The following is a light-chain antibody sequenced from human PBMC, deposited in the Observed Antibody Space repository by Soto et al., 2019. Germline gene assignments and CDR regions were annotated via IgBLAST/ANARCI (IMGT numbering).Light chain of an antibody. V-gene: IGKV3-11*01. CDR3: QQRGAWPLT. J-gene: IGKJ5*01. CDR2: EAS. Sequence: EYVLTQSPATLSLSPGERATLSCRASQNIGNFLAWYQQRPGRAPRLLIYEASNRATGIPARFSGSGSGTDFTLTISRLEPEDFAVYYCQQRGAWPLTFGQGTQLEIK. CDR1: QNIGNF.